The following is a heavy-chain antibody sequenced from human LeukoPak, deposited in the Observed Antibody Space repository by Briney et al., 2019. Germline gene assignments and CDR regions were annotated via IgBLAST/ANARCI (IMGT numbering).Heavy chain of an antibody. CDR1: GFTFTSYD. V-gene: IGHV3-30*02. CDR3: ARGAIRSHYYYMDV. D-gene: IGHD3-10*01. CDR2: LQSDGSHI. Sequence: GGSLRLSCAASGFTFTSYDVYWVRQAPGKGLEWVAFLQSDGSHIYYAESVKGRFTISRDRSKSTLYLQMNSLRAGDTAMYYCARGAIRSHYYYMDVWGKGTTVTISS. J-gene: IGHJ6*03.